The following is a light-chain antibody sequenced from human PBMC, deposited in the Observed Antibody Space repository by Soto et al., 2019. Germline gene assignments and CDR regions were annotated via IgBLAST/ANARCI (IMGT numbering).Light chain of an antibody. CDR2: DVS. CDR1: QSVSTNS. J-gene: IGKJ1*01. V-gene: IGKV3-20*01. Sequence: EIVFTQSPDTLSLSPGERATLSCRASQSVSTNSLAWYQQRPGQAPRLLIYDVSSRATGIPDRFSGSGSGTDFTLTISRLEPEDFAVYYCQQYGSSPRAFGQGTKVDI. CDR3: QQYGSSPRA.